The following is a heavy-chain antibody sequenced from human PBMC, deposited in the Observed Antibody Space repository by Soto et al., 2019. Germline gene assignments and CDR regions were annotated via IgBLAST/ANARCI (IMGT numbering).Heavy chain of an antibody. CDR3: ARLTTTRYCLDE. CDR1: GGSISSGDYY. J-gene: IGHJ4*02. CDR2: IYYSGST. D-gene: IGHD2-8*02. V-gene: IGHV4-30-4*01. Sequence: TLYVTCTVSGGSISSGDYYWSWIRQPPGKGLEWIGYIYYSGSTYYNPSLKSRVTISVDTSKNQFSLKLSSVTAADTAVYYGARLTTTRYCLDEWGQGTLVTVSS.